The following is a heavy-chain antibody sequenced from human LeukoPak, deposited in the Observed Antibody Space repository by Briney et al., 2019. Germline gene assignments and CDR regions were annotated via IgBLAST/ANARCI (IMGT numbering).Heavy chain of an antibody. J-gene: IGHJ4*02. CDR3: ARDVGGSLDY. Sequence: GGSLRLSCEASGFTFSTYWMXXXRQAPGKGXXWVANIXXDXXARXXADSXXXXFXXSXDNAKKSVYLQMSSLRGEDTAVYYCARDVGGSLDYWGQGTLVTVSS. V-gene: IGHV3-7*01. D-gene: IGHD1-26*01. CDR1: GFTFSTYW. CDR2: IXXDXXAR.